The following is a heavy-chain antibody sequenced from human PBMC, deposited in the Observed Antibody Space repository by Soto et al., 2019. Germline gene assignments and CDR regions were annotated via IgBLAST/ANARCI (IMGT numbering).Heavy chain of an antibody. CDR1: GGTFSSYA. D-gene: IGHD4-17*01. CDR2: IIPIFGTA. J-gene: IGHJ6*02. V-gene: IGHV1-69*06. Sequence: SVKASCKASGGTFSSYAISWVRQAPGQGLEWMGGIIPIFGTANYAQKFQGRVTITADKSTSTAYMELSSLRSEETAVYYCARGHATTVASPGDYYCDYGMDVWGQGTTVTVSS. CDR3: ARGHATTVASPGDYYCDYGMDV.